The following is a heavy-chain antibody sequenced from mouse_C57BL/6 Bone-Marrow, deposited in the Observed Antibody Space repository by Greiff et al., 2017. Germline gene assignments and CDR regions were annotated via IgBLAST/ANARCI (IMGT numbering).Heavy chain of an antibody. CDR3: ARGGYDYPWFAY. D-gene: IGHD2-4*01. Sequence: VQLQQSGAELARPGASVKLSCKASGYTFTSYGISWVKQRTGQGLEWIGEIYPRSGNTYYNEKFKGKATLTADKSSSTAYMELRSLTSEDSAVYFCARGGYDYPWFAYWGQGTLVTVSA. J-gene: IGHJ3*01. CDR1: GYTFTSYG. V-gene: IGHV1-81*01. CDR2: IYPRSGNT.